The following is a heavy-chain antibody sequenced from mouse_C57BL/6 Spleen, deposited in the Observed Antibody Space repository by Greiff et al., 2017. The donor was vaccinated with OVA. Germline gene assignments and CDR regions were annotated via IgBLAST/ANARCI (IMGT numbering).Heavy chain of an antibody. CDR2: IYPRDGST. D-gene: IGHD2-4*01. CDR1: GYTFTDHT. Sequence: VQLQQSDAELVKPGASVKISCKVSGYTFTDHTIHWMKQRPEQGLEWIGYIYPRDGSTKYNEKFKGKATLTADKSSSTAYMQLSSLTSEDSAVYYCARSHDYDEGGPAMDYWGQGTSVTVSS. J-gene: IGHJ4*01. CDR3: ARSHDYDEGGPAMDY. V-gene: IGHV1-78*01.